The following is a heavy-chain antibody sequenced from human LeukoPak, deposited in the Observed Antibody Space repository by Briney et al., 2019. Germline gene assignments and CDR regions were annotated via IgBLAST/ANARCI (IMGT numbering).Heavy chain of an antibody. CDR3: ARQPYYDILTGYDGDAFDI. CDR1: GFTFSDYY. D-gene: IGHD3-9*01. CDR2: INHSGST. J-gene: IGHJ3*02. V-gene: IGHV4-34*01. Sequence: GSLRLSCAASGFTFSDYYMSWIRQPPGKGLEWIGEINHSGSTNYNPSLKSRVTISVDTSKNQFSLKLSSVTAADTAVYYCARQPYYDILTGYDGDAFDIWGQGTMVTVSS.